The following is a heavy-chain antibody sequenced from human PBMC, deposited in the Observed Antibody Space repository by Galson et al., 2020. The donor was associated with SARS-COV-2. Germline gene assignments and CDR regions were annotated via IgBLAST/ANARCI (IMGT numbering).Heavy chain of an antibody. D-gene: IGHD1-26*01. V-gene: IGHV4-34*01. J-gene: IGHJ6*02. CDR2: INHSGST. CDR3: ARRGGYSGSYRYYYYYYGMDV. Sequence: SETLSLTCAVYGGSFSGYYWSWIRQPPGKGLEWIGEINHSGSTNYNPSLKSRVTISVDTSKNQFSLKLSSVTAADTAVYYCARRGGYSGSYRYYYYYYGMDVWGQGTTVTVSS. CDR1: GGSFSGYY.